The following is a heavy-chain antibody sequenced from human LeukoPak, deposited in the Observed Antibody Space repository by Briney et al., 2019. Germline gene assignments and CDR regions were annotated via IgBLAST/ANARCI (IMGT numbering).Heavy chain of an antibody. J-gene: IGHJ6*03. D-gene: IGHD3-3*01. CDR3: ARVHPNWNYHYMDV. V-gene: IGHV3-21*01. CDR2: ISSSSSYI. CDR1: GFTFSSYS. Sequence: GGSLRLSCAASGFTFSSYSMNWVRQAPGKGLEWVSSISSSSSYIYYADSVKGRFTISRDNAKNSLYLQMNSLRAEDTAVYYCARVHPNWNYHYMDVWGKGTTVTVSS.